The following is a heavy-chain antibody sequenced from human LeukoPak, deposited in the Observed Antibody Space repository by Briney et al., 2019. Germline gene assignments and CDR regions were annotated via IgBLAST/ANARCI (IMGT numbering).Heavy chain of an antibody. V-gene: IGHV3-9*01. CDR1: GFTFDDYA. J-gene: IGHJ4*02. D-gene: IGHD6-19*01. CDR2: ISWNSGSI. CDR3: AKDIGSSGWYYYFDY. Sequence: SLRLSCAASGFTFDDYAMHWVRQAPGKGLEWVSGISWNSGSIGYADSVKGRFTISRDNAKNSLYLQMNSLRAEDTALYYCAKDIGSSGWYYYFDYWGQGTLVTVSS.